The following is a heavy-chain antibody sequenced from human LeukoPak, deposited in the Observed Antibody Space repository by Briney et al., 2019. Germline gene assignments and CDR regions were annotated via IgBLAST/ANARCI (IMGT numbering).Heavy chain of an antibody. CDR3: AKDRYSSGWYSDY. V-gene: IGHV3-48*03. CDR2: ISSSGSTI. D-gene: IGHD6-19*01. J-gene: IGHJ4*02. Sequence: GGSLRLSCAASGFTFSSYEMNWVRQAPGKGLEWVSYISSSGSTIYYADSVKGRFTISRDNSKNTLYLQMNSLRAEDTAVYYCAKDRYSSGWYSDYWGQGTLVTVSS. CDR1: GFTFSSYE.